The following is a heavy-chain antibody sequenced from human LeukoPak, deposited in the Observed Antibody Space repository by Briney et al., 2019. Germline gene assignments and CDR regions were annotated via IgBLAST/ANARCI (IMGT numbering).Heavy chain of an antibody. D-gene: IGHD2-15*01. Sequence: SETLSLTCTVSGGSISISTYYWGWIRQPPGKGLEWIGSIYYSGSTYYNPSLKSRVTISVDTSKNQFSLKLSSVTAADTAVYYCARLRRQIYCSGGSCYSEGVGFDYWGQGTLVTVSS. J-gene: IGHJ4*02. V-gene: IGHV4-39*07. CDR2: IYYSGST. CDR1: GGSISISTYY. CDR3: ARLRRQIYCSGGSCYSEGVGFDY.